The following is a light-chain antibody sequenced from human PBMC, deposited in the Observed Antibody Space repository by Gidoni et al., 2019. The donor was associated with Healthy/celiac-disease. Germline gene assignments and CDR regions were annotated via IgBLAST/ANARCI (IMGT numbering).Light chain of an antibody. V-gene: IGKV4-1*01. CDR1: QSVLYSSTNKNY. CDR3: QQYYSPPYT. CDR2: WAS. Sequence: DIVMTQSPDSLAVSLGERATINCKSSQSVLYSSTNKNYLAWYQQKPGQPPKLLIYWASTRESGVPDRISGSGSGTDFTLTISSLQAEDVAVYYCQQYYSPPYTFXQXTKLEIK. J-gene: IGKJ2*01.